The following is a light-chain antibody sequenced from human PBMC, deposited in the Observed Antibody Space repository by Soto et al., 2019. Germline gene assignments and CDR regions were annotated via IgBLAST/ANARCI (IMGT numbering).Light chain of an antibody. J-gene: IGKJ4*01. Sequence: DIQLTQSPSSVSASVGGRVTITCRASQGISSWLAWYQQKLGKAPNLLIYDAYTLQSGVQSRFSGSGSGTDFTLAIRSLQPEDFATYYCKQANSFPLTFGGGTKVDIK. CDR3: KQANSFPLT. V-gene: IGKV1D-12*01. CDR1: QGISSW. CDR2: DAY.